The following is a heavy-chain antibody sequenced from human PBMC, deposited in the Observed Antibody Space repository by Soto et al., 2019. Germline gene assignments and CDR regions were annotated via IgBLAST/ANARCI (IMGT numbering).Heavy chain of an antibody. Sequence: QVQLVQSGAEVKKPGASVKVSCKASGYTFIGYYIHWVPQAPGQGLEWMGRINPRSGDTTYAQKFQGRLTMTRDTSISTAYMELSSLRSDDTAVYYCGRDGVGATPLGWFDPWGQGSLVTVSS. D-gene: IGHD1-26*01. J-gene: IGHJ5*02. CDR3: GRDGVGATPLGWFDP. V-gene: IGHV1-2*06. CDR1: GYTFIGYY. CDR2: INPRSGDT.